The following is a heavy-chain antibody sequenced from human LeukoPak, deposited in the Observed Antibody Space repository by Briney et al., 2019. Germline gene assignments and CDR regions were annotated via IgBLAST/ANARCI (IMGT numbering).Heavy chain of an antibody. V-gene: IGHV3-11*01. J-gene: IGHJ4*02. D-gene: IGHD1-26*01. CDR3: ARAMIVGQPRVGY. Sequence: GGSLRLSCAASGVTFSDYYMSWIRQAPGKGLEWVSYISSSGSTIYYADSVKGRFAISRDNAKNSLYLQINSLRAEDTAVYYCARAMIVGQPRVGYWGQGTLVTVSS. CDR2: ISSSGSTI. CDR1: GVTFSDYY.